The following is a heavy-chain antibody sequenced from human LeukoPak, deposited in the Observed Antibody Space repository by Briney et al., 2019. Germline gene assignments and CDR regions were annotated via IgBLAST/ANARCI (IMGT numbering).Heavy chain of an antibody. CDR3: ARGYSDWFDP. J-gene: IGHJ5*02. CDR2: ISPYNGNT. V-gene: IGHV1-18*01. Sequence: GASVKVSCKASGYTFTSYDINWVRQAPGQGLEWMGWISPYNGNTNYAQNLQGRVTMTTDTSTTTAYMELRSLTSDDTAVYYCARGYSDWFDPWGQGTLVTVSS. CDR1: GYTFTSYD. D-gene: IGHD2-15*01.